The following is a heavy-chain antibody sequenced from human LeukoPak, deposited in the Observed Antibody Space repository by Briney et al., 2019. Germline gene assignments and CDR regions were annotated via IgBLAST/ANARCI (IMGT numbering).Heavy chain of an antibody. CDR2: IYYSGST. V-gene: IGHV4-59*11. CDR1: GGSISSHY. J-gene: IGHJ3*02. CDR3: ASYGGAARDAFDI. Sequence: SETLSLTCTVSGGSISSHYWSWIRQPPGKGLEWIGYIYYSGSTNYNPSLKSRVTISVDRSKNQFSLKLSSVTAADTAVYYCASYGGAARDAFDIWGQGTMVTVSS. D-gene: IGHD4-23*01.